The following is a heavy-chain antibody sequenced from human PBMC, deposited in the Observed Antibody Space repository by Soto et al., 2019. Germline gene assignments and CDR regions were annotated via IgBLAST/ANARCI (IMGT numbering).Heavy chain of an antibody. D-gene: IGHD1-26*01. V-gene: IGHV1-69*01. CDR2: IIPILGSA. Sequence: QVQLVQSGAEVKKPGSSVKVSCQASGGSFSSNAISWVRQAPGQGLEWMGGIIPILGSANYAQKFQDRLTITADGSTTTTYMELNSLRSEDAAVYYCACRERVDAFDIWGQGTLVTVSS. CDR3: ACRERVDAFDI. CDR1: GGSFSSNA. J-gene: IGHJ3*02.